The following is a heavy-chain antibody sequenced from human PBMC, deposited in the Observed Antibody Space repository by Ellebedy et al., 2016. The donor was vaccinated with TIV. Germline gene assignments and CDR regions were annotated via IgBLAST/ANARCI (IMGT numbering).Heavy chain of an antibody. CDR3: ARSGSYYGRFDY. Sequence: GESLKISXAASGFTFSDYNINWVRQAPGKGLEWISLIGGLDTATYYADSVKGRFTISRDNSKDTLYLQMNSLRAEDTALYYCARSGSYYGRFDYWGQGTLVTVSS. CDR1: GFTFSDYN. J-gene: IGHJ4*02. CDR2: IGGLDTAT. V-gene: IGHV3-23*03. D-gene: IGHD1-26*01.